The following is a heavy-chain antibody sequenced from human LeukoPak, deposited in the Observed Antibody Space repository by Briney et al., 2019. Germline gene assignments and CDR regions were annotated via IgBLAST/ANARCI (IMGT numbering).Heavy chain of an antibody. CDR1: GYTFTSYG. J-gene: IGHJ4*02. V-gene: IGHV1-8*02. CDR2: MNPNSGNT. D-gene: IGHD3-10*01. CDR3: ARDLDYGSGSGYYFDY. Sequence: ASVKVSCKASGYTFTSYGISWVRQATGQGLEWMGWMNPNSGNTGYAQKFQGRVTMTRNTSISTAYMELSSLRSEDTAVYYCARDLDYGSGSGYYFDYWGQGTLVTVSS.